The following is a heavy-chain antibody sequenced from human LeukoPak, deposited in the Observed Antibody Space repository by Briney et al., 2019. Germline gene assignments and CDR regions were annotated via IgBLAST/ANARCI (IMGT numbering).Heavy chain of an antibody. Sequence: SETLSLTCTVSGGSISSYYWSWIRQPPGKGLEWIGYIYYSGSTNYNPSLKSRVTISVDTSKNQFSLKLSSVTAADTAVYYCAEAYSDAFDIWGQGTMVTVSS. J-gene: IGHJ3*02. D-gene: IGHD2-15*01. CDR1: GGSISSYY. V-gene: IGHV4-59*01. CDR2: IYYSGST. CDR3: AEAYSDAFDI.